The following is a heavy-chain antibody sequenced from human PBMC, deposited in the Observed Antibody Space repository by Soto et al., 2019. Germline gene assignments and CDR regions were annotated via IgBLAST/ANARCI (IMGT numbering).Heavy chain of an antibody. J-gene: IGHJ4*02. V-gene: IGHV3-23*01. D-gene: IGHD6-19*01. Sequence: GGSLRLSCAASGFTFSSYAMSWVRQAPGKGLEWVSAISGSGGSTYYADSVKGRFTISRDNSKNKLYLQMNSLRAEDTAVYYCAKGVGTSSGYESSGLDYWGQGTLVTVSS. CDR1: GFTFSSYA. CDR3: AKGVGTSSGYESSGLDY. CDR2: ISGSGGST.